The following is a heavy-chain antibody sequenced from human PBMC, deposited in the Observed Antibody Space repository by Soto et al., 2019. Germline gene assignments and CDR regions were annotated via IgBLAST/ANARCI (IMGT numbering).Heavy chain of an antibody. V-gene: IGHV4-4*02. CDR2: IYHSGST. J-gene: IGHJ4*02. Sequence: SETLSLTCAVSGGSISSSNWWSWVRQPPGKGLEWIGEIYHSGSTNYNPSLKSRVTISVDKSKNQFSLKLSSVTAADTAVYYCGRGIYYYDSSGYYSLGDFAYWGQGTLVTVS. CDR3: GRGIYYYDSSGYYSLGDFAY. D-gene: IGHD3-22*01. CDR1: GGSISSSNW.